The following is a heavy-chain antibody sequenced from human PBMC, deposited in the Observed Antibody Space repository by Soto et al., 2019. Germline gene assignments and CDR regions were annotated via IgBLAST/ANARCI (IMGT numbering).Heavy chain of an antibody. CDR2: IYSGGST. V-gene: IGHV3-66*01. Sequence: EVQLVESGGGLVQPGGSLRLSCAASGFTVSSNYMSWVRQAPGKGLEWVSVIYSGGSTYYADSVKGRFTISRDNSKNTLYLQMNSLRAEDTAVYYCARDFVVPAGMGGYYYYYGMDVW. CDR3: ARDFVVPAGMGGYYYYYGMDV. J-gene: IGHJ6*01. D-gene: IGHD2-2*01. CDR1: GFTVSSNY.